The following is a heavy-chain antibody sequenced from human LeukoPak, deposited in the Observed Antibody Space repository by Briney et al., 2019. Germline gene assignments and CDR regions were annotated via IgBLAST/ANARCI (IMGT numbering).Heavy chain of an antibody. D-gene: IGHD6-19*01. CDR1: GFAFSSYD. V-gene: IGHV3-30*18. CDR2: ISYDGSHQ. CDR3: AKDVAVAGLADS. Sequence: QPGGSLRLPCAASGFAFSSYDMHWVRQAPGKGLEWVAVISYDGSHQYYIDSVKGRFTISRDNSKNRLFLQMNSLGPEDTAVYYCAKDVAVAGLADSWGQGILVTVSS. J-gene: IGHJ4*02.